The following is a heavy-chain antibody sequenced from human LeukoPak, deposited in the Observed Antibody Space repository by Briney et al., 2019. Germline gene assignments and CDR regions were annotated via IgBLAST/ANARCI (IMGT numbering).Heavy chain of an antibody. Sequence: SETLSLTCTVSGGSIRSYYWSWIRQPPGKGLEWIGYIYYSGSTNYNPSLKSRVTISVDTSKNQFSLKLSSVTAADTAVYYCAKSNAWDWFDPWGQGTLVTVSS. V-gene: IGHV4-59*01. CDR1: GGSIRSYY. CDR2: IYYSGST. CDR3: AKSNAWDWFDP. D-gene: IGHD4-11*01. J-gene: IGHJ5*02.